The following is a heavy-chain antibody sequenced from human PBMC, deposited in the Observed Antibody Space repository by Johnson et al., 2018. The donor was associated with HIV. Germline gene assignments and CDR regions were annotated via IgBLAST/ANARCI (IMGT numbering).Heavy chain of an antibody. CDR3: AKPQTGIAVAAHFAFDI. D-gene: IGHD6-19*01. J-gene: IGHJ3*02. Sequence: QMQLVESGGGVVQPGGSLRLSCAASGFTFSSYGMHWVRQAPGKGLDWVAFIWYDGSNKYYADSVKGRFTISRDNSKNTLYLQMNSPRVEDTAVYYCAKPQTGIAVAAHFAFDIWGQGTMVTVSS. V-gene: IGHV3-30*02. CDR1: GFTFSSYG. CDR2: IWYDGSNK.